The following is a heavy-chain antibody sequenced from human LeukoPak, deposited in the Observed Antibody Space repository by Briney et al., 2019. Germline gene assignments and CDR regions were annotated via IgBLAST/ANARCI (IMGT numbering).Heavy chain of an antibody. CDR2: IYYSGST. D-gene: IGHD3-3*01. V-gene: IGHV4-39*01. CDR3: ARRRFPEGLGYFDY. Sequence: SETLSLTCTVSGGSISSYYWGWIRQPPGKGLEWIGSIYYSGSTYYNPSLKSRVTISVDTSKNQFSLKLSSVTAADTAVYYCARRRFPEGLGYFDYWGQGTLVTVSS. CDR1: GGSISSYY. J-gene: IGHJ4*02.